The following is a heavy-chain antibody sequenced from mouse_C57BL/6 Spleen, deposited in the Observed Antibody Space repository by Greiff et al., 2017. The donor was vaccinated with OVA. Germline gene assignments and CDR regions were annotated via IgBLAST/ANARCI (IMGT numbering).Heavy chain of an antibody. D-gene: IGHD3-3*01. CDR3: ARDTRDFDV. J-gene: IGHJ1*03. V-gene: IGHV1-55*01. CDR2: IYPGSGST. Sequence: QVHVKQPGAELVKPGASVKMSCKASGYTFTSYWITWVKQRPGQGLEWIGDIYPGSGSTNYNEKFKSKATLTVDTSSSTAYMQLSSLTSEDSAVYYCARDTRDFDVWGTGTTVTVSS. CDR1: GYTFTSYW.